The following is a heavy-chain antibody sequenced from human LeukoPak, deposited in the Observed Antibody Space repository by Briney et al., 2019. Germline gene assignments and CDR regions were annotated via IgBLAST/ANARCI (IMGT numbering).Heavy chain of an antibody. J-gene: IGHJ4*02. Sequence: GGSLRLSRAASGFTFSSYAMNWVRQAAGKGLEWVSGISGSGGSTYYADSVKGLFTISRDNSKNTLYLQMNSLRAEDTAVYYCAKGLGVSTITRKVDCFDYCGQGTLVTVSS. CDR3: AKGLGVSTITRKVDCFDY. CDR2: ISGSGGST. V-gene: IGHV3-23*01. D-gene: IGHD5/OR15-5a*01. CDR1: GFTFSSYA.